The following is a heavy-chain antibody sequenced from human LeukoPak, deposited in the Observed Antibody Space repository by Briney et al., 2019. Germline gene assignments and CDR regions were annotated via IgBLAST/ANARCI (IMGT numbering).Heavy chain of an antibody. V-gene: IGHV3-48*03. CDR1: GFTFSSYE. J-gene: IGHJ6*03. CDR3: ARGRRYCSSTSCPLHYMDV. Sequence: PGGSLRLSCAASGFTFSSYEMNWVRQTPGKGLEWVSYISTSGSTIYYADSVKGRFTISRDNAKKSLYLQMNSLRAEDTAVYYCARGRRYCSSTSCPLHYMDVWGKGTTVTVSS. D-gene: IGHD2-2*01. CDR2: ISTSGSTI.